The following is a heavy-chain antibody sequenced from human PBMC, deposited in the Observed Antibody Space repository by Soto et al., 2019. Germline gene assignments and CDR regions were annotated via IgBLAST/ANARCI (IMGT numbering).Heavy chain of an antibody. CDR1: GFSLSTSGVG. V-gene: IGHV2-5*01. J-gene: IGHJ2*01. Sequence: QITLKESGPTLVKPTQTLTLTCTFSGFSLSTSGVGVGWIRQPPGKALEGLALIYCNDDKRYSPSLKSRLTITKDTSKNPVVLTRTNVGPVDTATYYCARTTQGRCVAWLLYQRDWYFELWGRGTLLTVSS. CDR3: ARTTQGRCVAWLLYQRDWYFEL. D-gene: IGHD3-3*01. CDR2: IYCNDDK.